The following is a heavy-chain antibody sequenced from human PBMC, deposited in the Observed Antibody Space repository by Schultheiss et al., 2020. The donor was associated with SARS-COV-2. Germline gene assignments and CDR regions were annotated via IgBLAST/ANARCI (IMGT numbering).Heavy chain of an antibody. Sequence: GGSLRLSCAASGFTFSSYAMSWVRQAPGKGLEWVANIKQDGSEKYYVDSVKGRFTISRDNSKNTLYLQMNSLRAEDTAVYYCARGFFDPWGQGTLVTVSS. CDR3: ARGFFDP. J-gene: IGHJ5*02. CDR2: IKQDGSEK. D-gene: IGHD3-10*01. CDR1: GFTFSSYA. V-gene: IGHV3-7*05.